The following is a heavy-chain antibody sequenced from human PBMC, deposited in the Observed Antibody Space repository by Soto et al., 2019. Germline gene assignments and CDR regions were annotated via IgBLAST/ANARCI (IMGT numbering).Heavy chain of an antibody. V-gene: IGHV4-59*08. J-gene: IGHJ5*02. Sequence: SETLSLTCTVSGGSISSYYWSWIRQPPGKGLEWIGYIYYSGSTNYNPSLKSRVTISVDTSKNQFSLKLSSVTAADTAVYYCARHRFGVASRGWFDPWGQGTLVTVS. CDR2: IYYSGST. D-gene: IGHD3-10*01. CDR3: ARHRFGVASRGWFDP. CDR1: GGSISSYY.